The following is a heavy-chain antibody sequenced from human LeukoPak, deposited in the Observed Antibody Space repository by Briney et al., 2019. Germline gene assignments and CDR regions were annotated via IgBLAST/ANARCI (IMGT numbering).Heavy chain of an antibody. J-gene: IGHJ4*02. D-gene: IGHD3-10*01. CDR2: IKSKTDGGTT. CDR1: GFTFSNAW. Sequence: PGGSLRLSCAASGFTFSNAWMSWVRQAPGKGLEWVGRIKSKTDGGTTDYAAPVKGRFTISRDDSKNTLYLQMNSLKTEDTAVYYCTTASYHYGSGPIDYWGQGTLVTVSS. CDR3: TTASYHYGSGPIDY. V-gene: IGHV3-15*01.